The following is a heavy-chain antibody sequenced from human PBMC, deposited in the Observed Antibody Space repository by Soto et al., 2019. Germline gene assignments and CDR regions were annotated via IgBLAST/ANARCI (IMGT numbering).Heavy chain of an antibody. J-gene: IGHJ5*02. D-gene: IGHD1-1*01. V-gene: IGHV4-59*01. CDR2: IYFSGST. CDR1: GDSINSYY. Sequence: PSETLSLTCTVSGDSINSYYWSWIRQTPGKGLEWIGYIYFSGSTNYNPSLRSRVTISVDTSKNQFSLQLSSVTAADTAVYYCARDRERFDPWGQGTLVTVSS. CDR3: ARDRERFDP.